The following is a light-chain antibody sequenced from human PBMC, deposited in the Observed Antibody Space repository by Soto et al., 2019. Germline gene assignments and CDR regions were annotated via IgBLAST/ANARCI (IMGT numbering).Light chain of an antibody. Sequence: GDRVTMTCRASQSISNWLAWYQQRPGKAPKLLIYDASSLESGVPSRFSGSGSGTEFTLTISNLQPDDFAPYYCQQYNTYWTFGQGTKVEIK. V-gene: IGKV1-5*01. CDR1: QSISNW. CDR3: QQYNTYWT. J-gene: IGKJ1*01. CDR2: DAS.